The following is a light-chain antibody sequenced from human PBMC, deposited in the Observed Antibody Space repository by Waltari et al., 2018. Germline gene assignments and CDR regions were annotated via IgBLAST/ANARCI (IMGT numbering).Light chain of an antibody. CDR2: DDT. J-gene: IGLJ2*01. CDR1: GGFVGSYTL. CDR3: CSYAGRPSSYVI. Sequence: QSALTQPASVSASLGQSITLSCTGPGGFVGSYTLVSWYQHHPGKAPKRIISDDTERPSGVSPRFSGTKSGNTASLTISGLLAEDEADYYCCSYAGRPSSYVIFGGGTRLTVL. V-gene: IGLV2-23*01.